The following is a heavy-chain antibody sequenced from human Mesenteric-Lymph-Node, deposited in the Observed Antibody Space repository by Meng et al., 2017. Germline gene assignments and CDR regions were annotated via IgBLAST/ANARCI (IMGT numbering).Heavy chain of an antibody. CDR1: GFTFSSYS. J-gene: IGHJ4*02. CDR2: ISSSSSYI. Sequence: GESLKISCAASGFTFSSYSMNWVRQAPGKGLEWVSSISSSSSYIYYADSVKGRFTISRDNAKNSLSLQMNSLRVEDTAVYYCTRVSLRSLSDYWGQGSLVTVSS. D-gene: IGHD1-26*01. CDR3: TRVSLRSLSDY. V-gene: IGHV3-21*01.